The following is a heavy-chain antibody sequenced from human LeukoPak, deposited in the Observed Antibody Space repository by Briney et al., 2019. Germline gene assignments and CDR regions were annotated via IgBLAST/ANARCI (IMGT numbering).Heavy chain of an antibody. CDR2: ISYDGSNK. J-gene: IGHJ4*02. Sequence: GRSLRLSCAASGFTFSSYAMHWVRQAPGKGLEWMAVISYDGSNKYYADSVKGRFTISRDNSKNTLYLQMNSLRAEDTAVYYCAGDGSGSYHFDYWGQGTLVTVSS. CDR3: AGDGSGSYHFDY. V-gene: IGHV3-30-3*01. D-gene: IGHD1-26*01. CDR1: GFTFSSYA.